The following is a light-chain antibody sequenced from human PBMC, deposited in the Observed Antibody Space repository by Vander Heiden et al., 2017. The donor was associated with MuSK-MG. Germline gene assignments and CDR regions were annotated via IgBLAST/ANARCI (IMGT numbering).Light chain of an antibody. J-gene: IGKJ1*01. CDR1: QSVSSSY. V-gene: IGKV3-20*01. Sequence: EIVLTQSPGPLSLSPVERATLSCRASQSVSSSYLAWSHQKPVQAPRLLIYGASRSATTIPDRFTGSASGTDFTLTMSSMEPEDFAVYYCNGDCSEAWRLAHAAKVEI. CDR2: GAS. CDR3: NGDCSEAWR.